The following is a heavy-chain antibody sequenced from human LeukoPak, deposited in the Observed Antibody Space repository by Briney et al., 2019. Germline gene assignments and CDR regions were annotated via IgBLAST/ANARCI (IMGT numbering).Heavy chain of an antibody. Sequence: KASETLTLTCTVSGDSISSYYWSWIRQPPGKGLEWIGYIYYSRSTNYNPSLKSRVTISVDTSKNQFSLKLSSVTAADTAVYYCERLKHAFDIWCQGTLVTVSS. V-gene: IGHV4-59*01. J-gene: IGHJ3*02. CDR2: IYYSRST. CDR3: ERLKHAFDI. CDR1: GDSISSYY.